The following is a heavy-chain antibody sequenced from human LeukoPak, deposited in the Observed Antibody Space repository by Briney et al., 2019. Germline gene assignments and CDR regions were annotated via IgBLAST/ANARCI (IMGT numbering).Heavy chain of an antibody. CDR1: GFTFSSYA. D-gene: IGHD3-10*01. CDR3: AKRAPGSYFDY. V-gene: IGHV3-23*01. J-gene: IGHJ4*02. Sequence: PGRSLRLSCAASGFTFSSYAMSWVRQAPGKGLEWVSGISSSGGNTYYAEARFIISRDNSKNTLYMQMNSLRAEDTAVYYCAKRAPGSYFDYWGQGTLVTVSS. CDR2: ISSSGGNT.